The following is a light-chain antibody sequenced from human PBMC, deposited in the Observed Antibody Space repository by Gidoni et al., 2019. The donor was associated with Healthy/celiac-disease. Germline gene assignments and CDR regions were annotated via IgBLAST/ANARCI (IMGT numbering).Light chain of an antibody. CDR1: SFNLGSNT. Sequence: QSILPQPPSASGTPGQRVTNSCSGSSFNLGSNTVNWYQQLPGTAPNLLIYSNNQRPSGVPDRFSGSKSGTSASLAISGLQSEYEADYYCAAWDDSLNAWVFGGGTKLTVL. J-gene: IGLJ3*02. V-gene: IGLV1-44*01. CDR2: SNN. CDR3: AAWDDSLNAWV.